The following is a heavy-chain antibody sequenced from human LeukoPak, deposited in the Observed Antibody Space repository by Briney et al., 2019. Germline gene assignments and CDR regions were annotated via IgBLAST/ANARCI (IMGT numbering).Heavy chain of an antibody. CDR3: AKGKYSSSWPVRGDAFDI. CDR2: ISGSGGST. Sequence: GGSLRLSCAASGFSFSSYAMTWVRQAPGKGLEWVSGISGSGGSTYYADSVQGRFTISRDNSKNTLYVQMNSLRAEDTALYYCAKGKYSSSWPVRGDAFDIWGQGTMVTVSS. D-gene: IGHD6-13*01. CDR1: GFSFSSYA. V-gene: IGHV3-23*01. J-gene: IGHJ3*02.